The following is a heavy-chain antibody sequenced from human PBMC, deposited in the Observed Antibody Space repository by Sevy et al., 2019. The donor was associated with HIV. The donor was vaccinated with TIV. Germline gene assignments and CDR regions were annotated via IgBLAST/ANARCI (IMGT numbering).Heavy chain of an antibody. CDR1: GGSISSYY. CDR3: ARGRRSPFDY. J-gene: IGHJ4*02. V-gene: IGHV4-59*01. CDR2: IYYSGST. Sequence: SETLSLTCTVSGGSISSYYWSWIRQPPGKGLEWVGYIYYSGSTNYNPSLKSRVTISLDTSKNQFSLKLISVTAADTAVYYCARGRRSPFDYWGQGTLVTVSS.